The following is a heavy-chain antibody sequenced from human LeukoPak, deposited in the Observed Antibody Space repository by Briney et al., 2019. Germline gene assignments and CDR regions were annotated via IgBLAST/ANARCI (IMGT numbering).Heavy chain of an antibody. J-gene: IGHJ5*02. CDR1: GFTFSSYG. Sequence: GGSLRLSCAASGFTFSSYGMHWVRQAPGKGLEWVAFIRYDGSNKYYADSVKGRFTISRDNSKNTLYLQMNSLRAEDTAVYYCAKVPGYCSSTSCYQNWFDPWGQGTLVTVSS. CDR3: AKVPGYCSSTSCYQNWFDP. CDR2: IRYDGSNK. D-gene: IGHD2-2*03. V-gene: IGHV3-30*02.